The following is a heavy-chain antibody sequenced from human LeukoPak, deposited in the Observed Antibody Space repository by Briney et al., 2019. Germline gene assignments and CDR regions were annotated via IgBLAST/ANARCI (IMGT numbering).Heavy chain of an antibody. Sequence: PGGSLRLSCAASGFTFSSYAMHWVRQAPGKGLEWVAVISYDGSNKYYADSVKGRFTISRDNSKNTLYLRMNSLRAEDTAVYYCAREGLNRDYDYWGQGTLVTVSS. CDR2: ISYDGSNK. J-gene: IGHJ4*02. V-gene: IGHV3-30-3*01. CDR3: AREGLNRDYDY. CDR1: GFTFSSYA.